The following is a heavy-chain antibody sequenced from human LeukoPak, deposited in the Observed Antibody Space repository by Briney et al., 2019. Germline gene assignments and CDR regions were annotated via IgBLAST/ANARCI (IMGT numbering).Heavy chain of an antibody. CDR3: ARVSVICGGDCFDY. CDR2: IRGSSSYI. CDR1: GFTFTSSS. V-gene: IGHV3-21*01. J-gene: IGHJ4*02. D-gene: IGHD2-21*01. Sequence: GGSPRLSCAASGFTFTSSSMNWVRHAPGEGLEWVSSIRGSSSYIYYADSVKGRFTISRENAKNSLYVQMNSLRAEDTAVYYCARVSVICGGDCFDYWGQGTLVTVSS.